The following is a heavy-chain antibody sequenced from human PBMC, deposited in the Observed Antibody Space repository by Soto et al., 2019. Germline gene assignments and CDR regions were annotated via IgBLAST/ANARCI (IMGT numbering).Heavy chain of an antibody. V-gene: IGHV4-34*01. CDR3: ARNYGSGSYDYYYGMDV. Sequence: SETLSLTCAVYGGSFSGYYWSWIRQPPGEGLEWIGEINHSGSTNYNPSLKSRVTISVDTSKNQFSLKLSSVTAADTAVYYCARNYGSGSYDYYYGMDVWGQGTTVTVSS. D-gene: IGHD3-10*01. CDR2: INHSGST. J-gene: IGHJ6*02. CDR1: GGSFSGYY.